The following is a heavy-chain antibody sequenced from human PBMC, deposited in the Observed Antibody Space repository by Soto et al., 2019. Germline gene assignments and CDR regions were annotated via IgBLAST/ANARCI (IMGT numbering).Heavy chain of an antibody. CDR3: AREREPRSNWFDP. CDR2: IIPMFGTA. Sequence: QVQLVQSGAEVKKPGSSVKVSCKASGGTFSSYAISWVRQAPGQGLEWMGGIIPMFGTANYAQKFQGRVTITADKSTSTAYMELSSLRYEDTAVYYCAREREPRSNWFDPWGQGTLVTVSS. J-gene: IGHJ5*02. CDR1: GGTFSSYA. D-gene: IGHD1-26*01. V-gene: IGHV1-69*06.